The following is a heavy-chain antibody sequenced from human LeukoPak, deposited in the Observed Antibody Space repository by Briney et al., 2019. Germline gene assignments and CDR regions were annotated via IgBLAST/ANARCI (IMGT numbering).Heavy chain of an antibody. CDR2: IRYDGSNK. J-gene: IGHJ4*02. CDR1: GFTFSSYG. V-gene: IGHV3-30*02. Sequence: GGSVRLSCAASGFTFSSYGMHWVRQAPGKGLEWVAFIRYDGSNKYYADSVKGRFTISRHNAKNSLYLQMDSLRAEDTAVYYCARVTWLSAAGTEGNFDYWGQGTLVTVSS. D-gene: IGHD6-13*01. CDR3: ARVTWLSAAGTEGNFDY.